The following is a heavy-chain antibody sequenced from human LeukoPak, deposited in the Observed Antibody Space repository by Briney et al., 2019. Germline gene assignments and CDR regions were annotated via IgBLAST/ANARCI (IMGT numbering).Heavy chain of an antibody. CDR3: AKLSVGDSSGYPSPYDY. J-gene: IGHJ4*02. CDR2: INWNSDSI. V-gene: IGHV3-9*01. CDR1: GFTFDDYA. Sequence: GGSLRLSCAVSGFTFDDYAMHWVRQVPGKGLEWVSGINWNSDSIGYADSVKGRFTTSRDNAKNSLYLQMNSLRAEDTAVYYCAKLSVGDSSGYPSPYDYWGQGTLVTVSS. D-gene: IGHD3-22*01.